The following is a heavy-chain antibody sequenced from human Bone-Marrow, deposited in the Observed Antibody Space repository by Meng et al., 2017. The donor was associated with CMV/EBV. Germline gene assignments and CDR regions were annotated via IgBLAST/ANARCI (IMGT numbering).Heavy chain of an antibody. V-gene: IGHV3-21*01. CDR1: GLTFSSYS. CDR3: ASLGYCSSTSCYTD. CDR2: ISRSSSYI. D-gene: IGHD2-2*02. Sequence: GEYPKISWAASGLTFSSYSMNWDRQAPGKGLGWVSSISRSSSYIYYADSVKGRFTISRDNAKNSLYLQMNSLRAEDTAVYYCASLGYCSSTSCYTDWGQGTLVTVSS. J-gene: IGHJ4*02.